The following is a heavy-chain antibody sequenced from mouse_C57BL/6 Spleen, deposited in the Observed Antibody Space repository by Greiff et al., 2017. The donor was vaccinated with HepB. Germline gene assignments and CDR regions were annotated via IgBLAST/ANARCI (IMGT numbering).Heavy chain of an antibody. Sequence: VQLQQSVAELVRPGASVKLSCTASGFNIKNTYMHWVKQRPEQGLEWIGRIDPANGNTKYAPKFQGKATITADTSSNTAFLQLSSLTSEYTAIYYCARGGTTVVPHFDYWGQGTTLTVSS. V-gene: IGHV14-3*01. CDR2: IDPANGNT. CDR3: ARGGTTVVPHFDY. CDR1: GFNIKNTY. D-gene: IGHD1-1*01. J-gene: IGHJ2*01.